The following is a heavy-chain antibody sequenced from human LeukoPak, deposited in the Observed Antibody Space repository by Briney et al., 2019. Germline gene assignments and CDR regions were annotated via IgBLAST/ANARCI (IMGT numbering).Heavy chain of an antibody. V-gene: IGHV4-38-2*01. J-gene: IGHJ6*03. CDR3: AHPGGVGASHYYMDV. Sequence: SETLSLTCAVSGYSISSGYYWGWIRQPPGKGLEWIGSIYRSGSTYYNPSLKSRVTISVDTSKNQFSLKLSSVTAADTAVYYCAHPGGVGASHYYMDVWGKGTTVTVSS. CDR1: GYSISSGYY. D-gene: IGHD1-26*01. CDR2: IYRSGST.